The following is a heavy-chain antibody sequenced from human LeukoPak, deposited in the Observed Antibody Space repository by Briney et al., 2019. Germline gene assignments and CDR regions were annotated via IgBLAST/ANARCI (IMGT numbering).Heavy chain of an antibody. CDR2: ISYDGSNK. V-gene: IGHV3-30*18. Sequence: PGGSLRLSCAASGFIFSNYGMHWVRQAPGKGLEWVAVISYDGSNKYYADSVKGRFTISRDNSKNTLYLQMNSLRVEDTAVYYCAKPAYAGYYYYMDVWGKGTTVTVSS. CDR3: AKPAYAGYYYYMDV. D-gene: IGHD3-16*01. J-gene: IGHJ6*03. CDR1: GFIFSNYG.